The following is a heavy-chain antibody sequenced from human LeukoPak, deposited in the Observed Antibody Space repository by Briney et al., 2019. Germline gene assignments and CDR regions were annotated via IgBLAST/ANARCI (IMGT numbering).Heavy chain of an antibody. V-gene: IGHV1-8*01. CDR1: GYTFTSYD. D-gene: IGHD6-19*01. J-gene: IGHJ4*02. Sequence: ASVKVSCKASGYTFTSYDINWVRQATGQGLEWMGWMNPNSGNTGYAQKFQGRVTMTRNTSISTAYMELRSLRSDDTAVYYCARDLYSSGWSLADYWGQGTLVTVSS. CDR3: ARDLYSSGWSLADY. CDR2: MNPNSGNT.